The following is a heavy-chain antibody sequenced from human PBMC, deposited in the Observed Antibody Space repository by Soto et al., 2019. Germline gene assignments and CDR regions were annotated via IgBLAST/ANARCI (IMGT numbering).Heavy chain of an antibody. J-gene: IGHJ4*02. CDR1: GFTFSNYA. D-gene: IGHD3-10*01. V-gene: IGHV3-23*01. Sequence: GGSLRLSCAASGFTFSNYAMTWVRQAPGKGLEWVSGISGSGGSTYYADSVKGRFTISRDNSKNTLYLQMNSLRAEDTAIYYCAKRSPFGEVDYWGQGTLVTVSS. CDR2: ISGSGGST. CDR3: AKRSPFGEVDY.